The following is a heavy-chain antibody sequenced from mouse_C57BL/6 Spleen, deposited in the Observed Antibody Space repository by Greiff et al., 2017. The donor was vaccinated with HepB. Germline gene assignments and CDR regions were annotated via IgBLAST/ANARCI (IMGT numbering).Heavy chain of an antibody. CDR2: IYPRDGST. D-gene: IGHD1-1*01. CDR3: ATKSYGSSAWFAY. V-gene: IGHV1-85*01. J-gene: IGHJ3*01. Sequence: QVQLQQSGPELVKPGASVKLSCKASGYTFTSYDINWVKQRPGQGLEWIGWIYPRDGSTKYNEKFKGTATLTVDTSSSTAYMELQSLTSEDSAVYFCATKSYGSSAWFAYWGQGTLVTVSA. CDR1: GYTFTSYD.